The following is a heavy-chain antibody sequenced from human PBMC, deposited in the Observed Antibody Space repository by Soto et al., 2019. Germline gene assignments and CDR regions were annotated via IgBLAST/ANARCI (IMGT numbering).Heavy chain of an antibody. CDR3: ARELNIVVVPAAYNYYYYGRDV. CDR1: GYTFTSYG. Sequence: QVQLVQSGAEVKKPGALVKVSCKASGYTFTSYGISWVRQAPGQGLEWMGWISAYNGNTNYAQKLQGRVTMTTDTSTSTAYMELRSLRSDDTAVYYCARELNIVVVPAAYNYYYYGRDVWGQGTTVTVSS. CDR2: ISAYNGNT. D-gene: IGHD2-2*01. J-gene: IGHJ6*02. V-gene: IGHV1-18*01.